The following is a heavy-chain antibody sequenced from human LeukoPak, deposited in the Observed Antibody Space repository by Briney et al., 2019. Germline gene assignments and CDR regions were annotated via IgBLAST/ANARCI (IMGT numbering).Heavy chain of an antibody. Sequence: PGGSLRLSCAASGFTFSSYWMSWVREAPGKGLEWVANIKQDGSEKYYVDSVKGRFTISRDNAKNSLYLQMNSLRAEDTAVYYCARGLGYCSSTSCYGTSWGQGTLVTVSS. V-gene: IGHV3-7*01. J-gene: IGHJ5*02. CDR3: ARGLGYCSSTSCYGTS. CDR1: GFTFSSYW. CDR2: IKQDGSEK. D-gene: IGHD2-2*01.